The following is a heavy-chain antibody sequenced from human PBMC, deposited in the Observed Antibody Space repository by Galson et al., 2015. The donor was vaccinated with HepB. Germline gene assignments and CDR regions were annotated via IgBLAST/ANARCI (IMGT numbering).Heavy chain of an antibody. Sequence: SLRLSCAASGFTFRDYYMSWIRQTPGKGLEWLSYISSSSGTYTNYADSVKGRLTISRDNAENSLYPQMSSLRAEDTAVYYCARVADSHYGDHTHFDSWGQGTLVTVSS. D-gene: IGHD4-17*01. CDR2: ISSSSGTYT. V-gene: IGHV3-11*06. CDR1: GFTFRDYY. J-gene: IGHJ4*02. CDR3: ARVADSHYGDHTHFDS.